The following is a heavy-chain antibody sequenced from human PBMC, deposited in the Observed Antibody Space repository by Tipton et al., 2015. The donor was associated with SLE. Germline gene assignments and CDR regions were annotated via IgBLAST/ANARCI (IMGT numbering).Heavy chain of an antibody. CDR2: IYHSGST. CDR3: ARSGHIVVVVLGYFVV. Sequence: TLSLTCTVSGYSIRSGYYWGWIRQPPGKGLEWIGSIYHSGSTYYNPSLKSRVTISVDTSKNQFSLKRSSVTAADTAVYYCARSGHIVVVVLGYFVVWGRGTLVTVSS. CDR1: GYSIRSGYY. V-gene: IGHV4-38-2*02. J-gene: IGHJ2*01. D-gene: IGHD2-21*01.